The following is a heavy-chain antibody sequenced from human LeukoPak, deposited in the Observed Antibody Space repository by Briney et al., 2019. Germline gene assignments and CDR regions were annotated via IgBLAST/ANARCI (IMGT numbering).Heavy chain of an antibody. V-gene: IGHV4-59*01. CDR2: IYYTGST. J-gene: IGHJ6*03. CDR1: GGSISTYY. CDR3: ARATLWEVYYYMDV. D-gene: IGHD1-26*01. Sequence: PSETLSLTCTVSGGSISTYYWSWIRQPPGKGLEWIGYIYYTGSTNYNPSLKSRVTISVDTSKNQFSLKLSSVTAADTAVYYCARATLWEVYYYMDVWGKGTTVTVSS.